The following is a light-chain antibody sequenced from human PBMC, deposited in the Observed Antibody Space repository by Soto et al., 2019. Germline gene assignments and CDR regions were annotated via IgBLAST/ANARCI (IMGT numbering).Light chain of an antibody. V-gene: IGKV3-11*01. CDR1: QSVSSY. CDR2: DAS. Sequence: PGERATLSCRASQSVSSYLAWYQQKPGQAPRLLIYDASNRATGIPARFSGSGSGTDFTLTISSLEPEDFAVYYCQQRSNWPPVTFGPGTKVDIK. CDR3: QQRSNWPPVT. J-gene: IGKJ3*01.